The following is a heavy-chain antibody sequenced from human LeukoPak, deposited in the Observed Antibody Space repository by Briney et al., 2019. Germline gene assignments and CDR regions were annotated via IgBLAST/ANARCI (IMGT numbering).Heavy chain of an antibody. CDR3: ARGYSYGYYYYYYYMDV. J-gene: IGHJ6*03. V-gene: IGHV3-48*04. D-gene: IGHD5-18*01. Sequence: GGSLRLSCAASGLTFSSYRMNWVRQAPGKGLEWVSYISSSGSTIYYADSVKGRFTISRDNAKNSLYLQMNSLRAEDTAVYYCARGYSYGYYYYYYYMDVWGKGTTVTVSS. CDR2: ISSSGSTI. CDR1: GLTFSSYR.